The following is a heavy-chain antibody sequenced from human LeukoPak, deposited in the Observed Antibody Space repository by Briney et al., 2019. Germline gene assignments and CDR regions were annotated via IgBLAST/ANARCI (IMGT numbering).Heavy chain of an antibody. CDR1: GFTFSSYA. J-gene: IGHJ4*02. V-gene: IGHV3-23*01. CDR3: AKADLSSSWTPFDY. D-gene: IGHD6-13*01. Sequence: GGSLRLSCAASGFTFSSYAMSWVRQAPGKGLEWVSAISGSGGSTYYADSVKGRFTISRDNSKNTLYLQINSLRAEDTAVYYCAKADLSSSWTPFDYWGQGTLVTVSS. CDR2: ISGSGGST.